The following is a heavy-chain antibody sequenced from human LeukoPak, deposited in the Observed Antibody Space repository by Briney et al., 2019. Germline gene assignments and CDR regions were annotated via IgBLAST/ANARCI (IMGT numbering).Heavy chain of an antibody. V-gene: IGHV4-39*02. CDR1: GGSISSSSYY. D-gene: IGHD6-25*01. CDR2: VYYGRSP. CDR3: ARSSGTGTFSY. J-gene: IGHJ4*02. Sequence: SETLSLTCTVSGGSISSSSYYWGWIRQPPGKGLEWIGSVYYGRSPYFNPSLESRATISVDTSKNHFSLKMSSVTAADTAVYYCARSSGTGTFSYWGQGTLVTVSS.